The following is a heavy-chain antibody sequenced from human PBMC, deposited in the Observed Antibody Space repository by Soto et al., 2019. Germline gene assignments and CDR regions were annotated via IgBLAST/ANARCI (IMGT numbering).Heavy chain of an antibody. V-gene: IGHV3-74*01. J-gene: IGHJ4*02. CDR1: GFTFGNYW. Sequence: SLRLSCAASGFTFGNYWMHWVRQAPGRGLEWVSRMNSDGSTTNYADSVKGRFTVSRDNAKNTLYLQMNSLRAEDTAVYYCSTAEVDYWGPGTLVIVSS. CDR2: MNSDGSTT. CDR3: STAEVDY.